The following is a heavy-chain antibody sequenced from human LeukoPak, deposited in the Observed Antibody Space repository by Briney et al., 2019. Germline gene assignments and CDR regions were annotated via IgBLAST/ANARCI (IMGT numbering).Heavy chain of an antibody. D-gene: IGHD3-10*02. J-gene: IGHJ6*03. Sequence: GGSLRLSCAASGFTFSSYEMNWVRQAPGKGLVWVSYISSSGSTIYYADSVKGRFTISRDNAKNSLYLQMNSLRAEDTAVYYCAELGITMIGGVWGKGTTVTIS. V-gene: IGHV3-48*03. CDR1: GFTFSSYE. CDR3: AELGITMIGGV. CDR2: ISSSGSTI.